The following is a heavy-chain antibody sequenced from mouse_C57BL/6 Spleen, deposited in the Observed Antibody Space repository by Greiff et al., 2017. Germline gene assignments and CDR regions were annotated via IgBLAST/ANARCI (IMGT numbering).Heavy chain of an antibody. CDR3: ARGDGYPADY. CDR2: LRNKANGYTT. V-gene: IGHV7-3*01. Sequence: EVKLMESGGGLVQPGGSLSLSCAASGFTFTDYYMSWVRQPPGKALEWLGFLRNKANGYTTEYSASVQGRFTISRDNSQSILYLQMNALRAEDSATYYGARGDGYPADYWGQGTTLTVSS. D-gene: IGHD2-3*01. CDR1: GFTFTDYY. J-gene: IGHJ2*01.